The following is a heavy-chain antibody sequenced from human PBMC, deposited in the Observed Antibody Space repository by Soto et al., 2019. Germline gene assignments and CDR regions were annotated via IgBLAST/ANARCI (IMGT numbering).Heavy chain of an antibody. J-gene: IGHJ1*01. CDR3: AKDSPRYCSSTSCPYFQH. D-gene: IGHD2-2*01. Sequence: GGSLRLSCAASGFTFSSYAMSWVRQAPGKGLEWVSAISGSGGSTYYADSVKGRFTISRDNSKNTLYLQMNSLRAEDTAVYYCAKDSPRYCSSTSCPYFQHWGQGTLVTVSS. CDR2: ISGSGGST. CDR1: GFTFSSYA. V-gene: IGHV3-23*01.